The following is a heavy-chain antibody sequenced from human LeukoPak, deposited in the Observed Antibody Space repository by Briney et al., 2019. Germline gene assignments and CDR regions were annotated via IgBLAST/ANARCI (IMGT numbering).Heavy chain of an antibody. V-gene: IGHV4-4*09. CDR2: IYPSGNT. D-gene: IGHD3-3*01. CDR3: ARHNDFWRYVYMDV. J-gene: IGHJ6*03. CDR1: GGSISSYY. Sequence: SETLSLTCSVSGGSISSYYWSWIRQPPGKGLEWIGYIYPSGNTNYYPSLKSRVSISMDTSKNQFSLRLRSVTAADTAVYYCARHNDFWRYVYMDVWGKGPTVTVSS.